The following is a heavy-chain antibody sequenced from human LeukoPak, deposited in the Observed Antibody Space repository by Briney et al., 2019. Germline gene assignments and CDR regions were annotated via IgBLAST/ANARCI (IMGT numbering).Heavy chain of an antibody. Sequence: GASLRLSCAASGFTFSSYAMSWVRQAPGKGLEWVSAISGSGGSTYYADSVKGRFAISRDNSKNTMYLQMNSLRADDTAVYYCAKEVGPFAGFDYWGQGILVTVSS. CDR1: GFTFSSYA. CDR2: ISGSGGST. D-gene: IGHD3-16*01. V-gene: IGHV3-23*01. CDR3: AKEVGPFAGFDY. J-gene: IGHJ4*02.